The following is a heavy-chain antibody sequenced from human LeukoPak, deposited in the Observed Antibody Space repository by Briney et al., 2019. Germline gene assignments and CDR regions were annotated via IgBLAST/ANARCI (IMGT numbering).Heavy chain of an antibody. Sequence: PSETLSLTCAVYGGSFSGYYWSWIRQPPGKGLEWIGEINHSGSTNYNPSLKSRVTISVDTSKNQLSLKLSSVTAADTAVYYCARGGRNSSSWYQNSYFDYWGQGTLVTVSS. V-gene: IGHV4-34*01. CDR1: GGSFSGYY. J-gene: IGHJ4*02. D-gene: IGHD6-13*01. CDR2: INHSGST. CDR3: ARGGRNSSSWYQNSYFDY.